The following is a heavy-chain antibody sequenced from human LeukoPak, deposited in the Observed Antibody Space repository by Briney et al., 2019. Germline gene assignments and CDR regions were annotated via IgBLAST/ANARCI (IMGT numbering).Heavy chain of an antibody. CDR3: ARDEYYYDSSGYYYYGMDV. CDR1: GGSVSSGSYY. J-gene: IGHJ6*02. CDR2: IYYSGST. Sequence: SETLSLTCTVSGGSVSSGSYYWSWIRQPPGKGLEWIGCIYYSGSTNYDPSLKSRVTISVDTSKNQLSLKLSSVTAADTAVYYCARDEYYYDSSGYYYYGMDVWGQGTTVTVSS. D-gene: IGHD3-22*01. V-gene: IGHV4-61*01.